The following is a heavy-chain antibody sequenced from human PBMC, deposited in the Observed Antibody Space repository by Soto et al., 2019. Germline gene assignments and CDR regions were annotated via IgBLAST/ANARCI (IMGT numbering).Heavy chain of an antibody. Sequence: QVQLVQSGAEVKEPGDSVRVSCEPSGYTFTAYYIHWVRQAPGQGLEWMGWISPKFGATTYGQDFQGRVSMTRNMSISSVYMELSRLPSDDTAIYYCARNMDYYYGPGSGNGHGFWGQGTTVTVFS. CDR3: ARNMDYYYGPGSGNGHGF. D-gene: IGHD3-10*01. J-gene: IGHJ6*02. V-gene: IGHV1-2*02. CDR1: GYTFTAYY. CDR2: ISPKFGAT.